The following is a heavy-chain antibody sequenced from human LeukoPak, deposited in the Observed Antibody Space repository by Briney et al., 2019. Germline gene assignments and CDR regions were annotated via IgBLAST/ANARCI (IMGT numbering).Heavy chain of an antibody. CDR3: ARGARGSGNYGWFDP. V-gene: IGHV1-8*01. CDR1: GYTFTSYD. CDR2: MNPNSGDT. Sequence: ASVKVSCKASGYTFTSYDINWVRQATGQGLEWMGWMNPNSGDTGYAQKFQGRVTMTRNTSISTVYMELSSLRSEDTAVYYCARGARGSGNYGWFDPWGQGTLVTVSS. D-gene: IGHD3-10*01. J-gene: IGHJ5*02.